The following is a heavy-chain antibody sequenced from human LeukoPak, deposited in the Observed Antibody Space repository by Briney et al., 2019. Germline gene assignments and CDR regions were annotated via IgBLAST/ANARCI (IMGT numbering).Heavy chain of an antibody. J-gene: IGHJ4*02. Sequence: SETLSLTCIVSGDSISSYYWSWIRRPAGKGLEWIGRSQTTGSTRYNPSLTSRVSISIDTSKNQLSLRLRSVTAADTAIYYCASMSQPSGSFDLWGQGTLVTVSS. CDR1: GDSISSYY. D-gene: IGHD3-10*01. CDR2: SQTTGST. CDR3: ASMSQPSGSFDL. V-gene: IGHV4-4*07.